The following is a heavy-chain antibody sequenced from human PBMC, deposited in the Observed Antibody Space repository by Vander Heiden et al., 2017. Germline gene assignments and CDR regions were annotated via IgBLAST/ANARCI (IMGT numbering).Heavy chain of an antibody. Sequence: EVQLVESGGGLVQPGGSLRLSFAASGFTFSTFSMNWVRQAPGKGLEWVAYISDSGSTIYYADSVKGRFTISRDNARNSLFLRMNSLRAEDTAVYYCARDVWVIGGYFDYWGQGTLVAVSS. J-gene: IGHJ4*02. CDR3: ARDVWVIGGYFDY. CDR1: GFTFSTFS. D-gene: IGHD2-21*01. V-gene: IGHV3-48*01. CDR2: ISDSGSTI.